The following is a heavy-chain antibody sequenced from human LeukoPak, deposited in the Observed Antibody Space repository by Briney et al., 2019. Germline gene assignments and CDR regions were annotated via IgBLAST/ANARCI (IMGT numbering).Heavy chain of an antibody. V-gene: IGHV4-59*08. Sequence: SETLSLTCTVSGGSVSSDYWSWIRQPPRKGLEWIGYIYHTGNNDYNPSLKSRATISLDTSKNQFSLKLTSVTAADTAVYFCARHPFSSPFDYWGQGTLVTVSS. CDR1: GGSVSSDY. CDR3: ARHPFSSPFDY. J-gene: IGHJ4*02. CDR2: IYHTGNN. D-gene: IGHD2/OR15-2a*01.